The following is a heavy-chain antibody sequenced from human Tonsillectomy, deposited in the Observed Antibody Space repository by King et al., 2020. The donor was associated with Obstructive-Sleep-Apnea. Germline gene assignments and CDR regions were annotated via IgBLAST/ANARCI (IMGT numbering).Heavy chain of an antibody. CDR2: LSYDGTNE. D-gene: IGHD3-16*01. V-gene: IGHV3-30*04. CDR3: GRDANGDY. Sequence: QVQLVESGGGVVQPGESLRLSCAASGFSFWSYAMHWVRQAPGKGLEWVAVLSYDGTNEYYAESVKGRFTISRDNSRNTLYLQMNSLRLEDTAMYYCGRDANGDYWGQGTPVTVSS. CDR1: GFSFWSYA. J-gene: IGHJ4*02.